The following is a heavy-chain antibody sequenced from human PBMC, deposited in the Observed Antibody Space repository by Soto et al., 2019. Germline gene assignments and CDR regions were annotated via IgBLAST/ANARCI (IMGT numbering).Heavy chain of an antibody. CDR1: GYTFTGYY. V-gene: IGHV1-2*04. CDR3: ARGASGDIVVVPAAIFDY. Sequence: ASVKVSCKASGYTFTGYYMHWVRQAPGQGLEWMGWINPNSGGTNYAQKFQGWVTMTRDTSISTAYMELSRLRSDDTAVYYCARGASGDIVVVPAAIFDYWGQGTLVTVSS. D-gene: IGHD2-2*01. CDR2: INPNSGGT. J-gene: IGHJ4*02.